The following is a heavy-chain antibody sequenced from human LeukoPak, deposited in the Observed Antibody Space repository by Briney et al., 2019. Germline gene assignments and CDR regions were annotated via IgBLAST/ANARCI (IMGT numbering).Heavy chain of an antibody. CDR2: ISDSGST. CDR1: GGSLSTHH. Sequence: KTSETLFLTCVVSGGSLSTHHWSWIRQSPGRGLEWIGYISDSGSTNYNPSLKSRVTTSVDTSKNQFSLMLSSVTAADTAVYYCARGYDSSAYYPFNYWGQGTLVTVSS. CDR3: ARGYDSSAYYPFNY. D-gene: IGHD3-22*01. V-gene: IGHV4-59*11. J-gene: IGHJ4*02.